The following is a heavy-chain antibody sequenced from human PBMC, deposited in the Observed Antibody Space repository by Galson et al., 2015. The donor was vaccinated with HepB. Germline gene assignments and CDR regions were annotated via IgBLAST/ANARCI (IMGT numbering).Heavy chain of an antibody. D-gene: IGHD6-19*01. CDR1: GYTFIGHG. V-gene: IGHV1-18*04. CDR3: ARGSRPGIAVDLDY. CDR2: INTYNANT. J-gene: IGHJ4*02. Sequence: SVKVSCKASGYTFIGHGISWVRQAPGQGLEWMGWINTYNANTNYAQKFQGRVTMTTDTATSTVYMEFMSLRSDDTAVYYCARGSRPGIAVDLDYWGQGALVTV.